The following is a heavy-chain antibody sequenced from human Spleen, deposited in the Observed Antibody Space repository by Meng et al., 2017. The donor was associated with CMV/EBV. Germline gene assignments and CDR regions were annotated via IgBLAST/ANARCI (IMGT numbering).Heavy chain of an antibody. V-gene: IGHV4-39*07. CDR2: ILHSRTY. J-gene: IGHJ4*02. CDR1: GASIDNKRSRHF. Sequence: GSLRLSCAVSGASIDNKRSRHFWGWIRQPPGQGLDYIGSILHSRTYYYNTSLKGRVTISLDTSKNELSLSLKSVTAADTAVYYCVRVRSPPWKLYFDFWGQGALVTVSS. CDR3: VRVRSPPWKLYFDF. D-gene: IGHD1-1*01.